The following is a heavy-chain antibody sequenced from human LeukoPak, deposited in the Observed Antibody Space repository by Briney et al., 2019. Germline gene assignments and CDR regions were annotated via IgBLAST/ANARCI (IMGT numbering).Heavy chain of an antibody. CDR3: ARDFLWLVDY. Sequence: GGSLRLSCAASGFDFINLHIHWVRQAPGKGLEWLAFVSKDGNNIYYADSVKGRFTISRDNSKSTLYLQMNSLRADDTAIYYCARDFLWLVDYWGQGTLVTVSS. D-gene: IGHD6-19*01. CDR2: VSKDGNNI. V-gene: IGHV3-30-3*01. CDR1: GFDFINLH. J-gene: IGHJ4*02.